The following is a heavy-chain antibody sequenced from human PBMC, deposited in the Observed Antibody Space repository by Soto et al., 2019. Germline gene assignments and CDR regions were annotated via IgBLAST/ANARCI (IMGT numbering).Heavy chain of an antibody. Sequence: EVQLLESGGGLVQPGGSLRLSCAASGFTFSSYAMSWVRQAPGKGLEWVSAISGSGGSTYYADSVKGRFTISRENSKNTLYLQMNSPRAEDTAVYYCAKELVVVVAATRFDPWGQGTLVTVSS. CDR2: ISGSGGST. D-gene: IGHD2-15*01. J-gene: IGHJ5*02. V-gene: IGHV3-23*01. CDR3: AKELVVVVAATRFDP. CDR1: GFTFSSYA.